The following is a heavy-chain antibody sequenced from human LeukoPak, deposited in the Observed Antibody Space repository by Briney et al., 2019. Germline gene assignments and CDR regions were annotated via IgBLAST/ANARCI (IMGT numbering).Heavy chain of an antibody. D-gene: IGHD3-3*01. CDR2: INPKSGST. J-gene: IGHJ4*02. Sequence: ASVKVSCKASGYTFTGRYLHWVRQAPGQGLEYMGWINPKSGSTNYAQKFQGRVTVTRDTSINTAYMELTSLTSDDTAIYYCARVDDGSGYRHIDYWGQGSLVIVSS. V-gene: IGHV1-2*02. CDR3: ARVDDGSGYRHIDY. CDR1: GYTFTGRY.